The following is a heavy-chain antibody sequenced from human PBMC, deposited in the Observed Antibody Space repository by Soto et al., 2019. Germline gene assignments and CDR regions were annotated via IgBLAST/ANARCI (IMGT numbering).Heavy chain of an antibody. J-gene: IGHJ3*01. CDR2: LYDVDGS. CDR1: GLTISGKKY. Sequence: DVQLVESGGGLIQPGESLRLSCAAFGLTISGKKYVAWVRQAPGKGLEWVSGLYDVDGSFYADCVRGRFTTSSDSSKTTVYLQMNDLRPDDTAVYYCATWHEREHAYDVWGQGTTVTVSS. CDR3: ATWHEREHAYDV. V-gene: IGHV3-53*01. D-gene: IGHD1-1*01.